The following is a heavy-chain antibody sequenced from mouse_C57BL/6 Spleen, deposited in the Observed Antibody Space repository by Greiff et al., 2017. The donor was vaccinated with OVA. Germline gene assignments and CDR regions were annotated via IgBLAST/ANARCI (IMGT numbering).Heavy chain of an antibody. CDR1: GYTFTSYW. J-gene: IGHJ2*01. Sequence: QVHVKQPGAELVKPGASVKLSCKASGYTFTSYWMQWVKQRPGQGLEWIGEIDPSDSYTNYNQKFKGKATLTVDTSSSTAYMQLSSLTSEDSAVYYCARRITTVVATDYWGQGTTLTVSS. CDR3: ARRITTVVATDY. D-gene: IGHD1-1*01. CDR2: IDPSDSYT. V-gene: IGHV1-50*01.